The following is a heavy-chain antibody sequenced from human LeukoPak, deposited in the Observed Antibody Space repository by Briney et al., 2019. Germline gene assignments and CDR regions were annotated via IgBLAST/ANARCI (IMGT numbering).Heavy chain of an antibody. J-gene: IGHJ4*02. CDR1: GYTFNDYY. CDR2: INPNSGGT. V-gene: IGHV1-2*02. Sequence: ASVKVSCKASGYTFNDYYMHWVRQAPGQGLEWMGWINPNSGGTNYAQKFQGRVTMTRDTSISTAYMELSRLRSDDTAVYYCARGYYDSSGYFFWGQGTLVTVSS. D-gene: IGHD3-22*01. CDR3: ARGYYDSSGYFF.